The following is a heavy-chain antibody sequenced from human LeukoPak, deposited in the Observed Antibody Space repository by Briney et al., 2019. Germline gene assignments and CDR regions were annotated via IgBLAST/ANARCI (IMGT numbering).Heavy chain of an antibody. Sequence: ASVKVSCKASGYTFTSYYMHWVRQAPGQGLEWMGIINPSGSSTTYAQKFQGRVTMTRDTSTSTVYMELSSLRSEDTAVYYCARENRNTMVRGVSWPALDYWGQGTLVTVSS. CDR1: GYTFTSYY. J-gene: IGHJ4*02. CDR2: INPSGSST. CDR3: ARENRNTMVRGVSWPALDY. V-gene: IGHV1-46*01. D-gene: IGHD3-10*01.